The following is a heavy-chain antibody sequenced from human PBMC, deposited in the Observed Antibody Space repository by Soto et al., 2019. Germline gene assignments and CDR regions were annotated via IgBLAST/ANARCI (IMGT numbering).Heavy chain of an antibody. CDR2: MNPNSGNT. V-gene: IGHV1-8*02. CDR1: GGTFSSYD. J-gene: IGHJ6*02. CDR3: ARGPYYDSSGYYYYYYGMDV. D-gene: IGHD3-22*01. Sequence: GASVKVSCKASGGTFSSYDINWVRQATGQGLEWMGWMNPNSGNTGYAQKFQGRVTMTRNTSISTAYMELSSLRSEDTAVYYCARGPYYDSSGYYYYYYGMDVWGQGTTVTVSS.